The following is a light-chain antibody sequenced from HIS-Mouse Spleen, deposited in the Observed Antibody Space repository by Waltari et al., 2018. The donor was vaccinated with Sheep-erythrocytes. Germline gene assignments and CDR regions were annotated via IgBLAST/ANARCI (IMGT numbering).Light chain of an antibody. CDR3: CSYAGSYNHV. V-gene: IGLV2-11*01. CDR2: DVR. J-gene: IGLJ1*01. Sequence: QSALTQPRSVSGSPGQSVTISCTGTSLDVGVYNYVSWYQQHPGKAPKLMIYDVRKRPSGVPDRFSGSKSGNTASLTISGLQAEDEADYYCCSYAGSYNHVFATGTKVTVL. CDR1: SLDVGVYNY.